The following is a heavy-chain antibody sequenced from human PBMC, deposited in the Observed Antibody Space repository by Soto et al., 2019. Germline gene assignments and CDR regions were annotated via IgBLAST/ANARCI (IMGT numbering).Heavy chain of an antibody. J-gene: IGHJ5*02. V-gene: IGHV4-31*11. CDR3: ARGYSSGYLGNWFDP. CDR2: IYYSGIT. D-gene: IGHD3-22*01. Sequence: QVQLQESGPGLVKPSQTLSLTCAVSRGSISSGGYYWSWIRQHPGKGLEWIGYIYYSGITYYNPSLKSRVTISRDTSKNQFSLKLKSVTAADTAVYYCARGYSSGYLGNWFDPWGQGTLVTVSS. CDR1: RGSISSGGYY.